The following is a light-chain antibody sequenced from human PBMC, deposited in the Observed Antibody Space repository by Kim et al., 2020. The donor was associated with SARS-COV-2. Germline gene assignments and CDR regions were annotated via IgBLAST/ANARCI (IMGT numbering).Light chain of an antibody. V-gene: IGKV3-11*01. CDR1: QSVSSY. Sequence: LSLSPGERATLAWRASQSVSSYLAWYQQKPGQAPRLLIYDASNRATGIPARFAGSGSGTDFTLTISSLEPEDSAVYYCQERSGWLTFGGGTKVEI. CDR2: DAS. J-gene: IGKJ4*01. CDR3: QERSGWLT.